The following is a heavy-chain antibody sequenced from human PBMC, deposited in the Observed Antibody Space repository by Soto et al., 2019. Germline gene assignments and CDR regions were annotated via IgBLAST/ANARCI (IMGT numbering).Heavy chain of an antibody. CDR3: ARLPLAAAYSDANS. CDR1: GYSFTSYW. V-gene: IGHV5-10-1*01. J-gene: IGHJ4*02. Sequence: LGESLKISCKGSGYSFTSYWITWVRQMPGKGLEWMGRTDPSDSYTNYSPSFQGHVTISADKSISTAYLQWSSLKASDTAMYYCARLPLAAAYSDANSWGQGTLVTVSS. CDR2: TDPSDSYT. D-gene: IGHD6-25*01.